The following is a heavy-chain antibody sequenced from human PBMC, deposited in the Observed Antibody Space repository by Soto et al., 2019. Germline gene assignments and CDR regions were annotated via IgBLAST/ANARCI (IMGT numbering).Heavy chain of an antibody. J-gene: IGHJ6*02. D-gene: IGHD2-2*01. V-gene: IGHV3-13*01. CDR2: IGTAGDT. CDR1: GFTFSSYD. Sequence: EGSLRLSCAASGFTFSSYDMHWVRQATGKGLEWVSAIGTAGDTYYPGSVKGRFTISRENAKNSLYLQMNSLRAEDTAVYYCARDLLRWGYCSSTSCQGGYGMDVWGQGTTVTVSS. CDR3: ARDLLRWGYCSSTSCQGGYGMDV.